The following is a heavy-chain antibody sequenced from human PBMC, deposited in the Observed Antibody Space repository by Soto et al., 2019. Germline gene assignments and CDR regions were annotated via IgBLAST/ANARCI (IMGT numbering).Heavy chain of an antibody. CDR2: ISSSSSYI. V-gene: IGHV3-21*01. CDR1: GFTFSSYS. D-gene: IGHD3-3*02. CDR3: ASPPGIFGVVRTFDY. Sequence: GGSLRLSCAASGFTFSSYSMNWVRQAPGKGLEWVSSISSSSSYIYYADSVKGRFTISRDNAKNSLYLQMNSLRAEDTAVYYCASPPGIFGVVRTFDYWGQGTLVTVSS. J-gene: IGHJ4*02.